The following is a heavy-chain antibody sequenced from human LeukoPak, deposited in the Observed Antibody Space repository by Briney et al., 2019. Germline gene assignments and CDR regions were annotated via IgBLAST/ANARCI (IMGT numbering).Heavy chain of an antibody. CDR2: IYYSGST. Sequence: PSETLSLTCTVSGGSISSSSYYWGWIRQPPGKGLEWIGSIYYSGSTYYNPSLKSRVTISVGTSKNQFSLKLSSVTAADTAVYYCARDPITMVRGVMELRLDYWGQGTLVAVSS. V-gene: IGHV4-39*07. CDR1: GGSISSSSYY. CDR3: ARDPITMVRGVMELRLDY. D-gene: IGHD3-10*01. J-gene: IGHJ4*02.